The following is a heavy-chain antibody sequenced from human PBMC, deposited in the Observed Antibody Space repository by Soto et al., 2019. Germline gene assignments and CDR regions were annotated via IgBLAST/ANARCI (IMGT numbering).Heavy chain of an antibody. CDR2: ISTSSSYI. Sequence: EVQLVESGGGLVKPGGSLRLSCAASGFTFSNYNMDWVRQAPGKGLEWVSAISTSSSYIYYADSVKGRFTISRDNAKNSLSLQLNSLRAEDTAVYYCAREDNINWPSHLGCWGQGTLGTVSP. V-gene: IGHV3-21*01. D-gene: IGHD1-1*01. J-gene: IGHJ1*01. CDR3: AREDNINWPSHLGC. CDR1: GFTFSNYN.